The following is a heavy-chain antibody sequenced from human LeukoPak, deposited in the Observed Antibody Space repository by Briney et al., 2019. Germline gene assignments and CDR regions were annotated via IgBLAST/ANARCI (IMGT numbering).Heavy chain of an antibody. Sequence: PGGSLRLSCAASGFTFSSYSMNWVRQAPEKGLEWVSSISSSSSYIYYADSVKGRFTISRDNAKNSLYLQMNSLRAEDTAVCYCASSSPIDYWGQGTLVTVSS. D-gene: IGHD6-6*01. CDR1: GFTFSSYS. V-gene: IGHV3-21*01. J-gene: IGHJ4*02. CDR3: ASSSPIDY. CDR2: ISSSSSYI.